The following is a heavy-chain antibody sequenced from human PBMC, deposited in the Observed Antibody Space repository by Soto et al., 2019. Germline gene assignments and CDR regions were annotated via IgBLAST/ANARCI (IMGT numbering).Heavy chain of an antibody. J-gene: IGHJ4*02. V-gene: IGHV4-59*01. CDR3: ARAPAPLYSSSWYYLDY. CDR1: GGTISSYY. D-gene: IGHD6-13*01. Sequence: SETLSLTCTVSGGTISSYYWSWIRQPPGKGLEWIGCIYYSGSTNYNPSLKSRVTISVDTSKNQFSLKLSSVPAADTAVYYCARAPAPLYSSSWYYLDYWGQGTLVTVSS. CDR2: IYYSGST.